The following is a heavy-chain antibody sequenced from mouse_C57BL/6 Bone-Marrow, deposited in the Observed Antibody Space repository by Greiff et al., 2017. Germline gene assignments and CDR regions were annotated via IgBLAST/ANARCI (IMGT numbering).Heavy chain of an antibody. D-gene: IGHD2-1*01. J-gene: IGHJ4*01. CDR1: GYTFTSYW. Sequence: QVQLQQSGAELVMPGASVKLSCKASGYTFTSYWMHWVKQRPGQGLEWIGEIDPSDSYTNYNQKFKGKSTLTVDKSSSTAYMQLSSLTSEDSAVYYCAREGNYGDYWGQGTSVTVSS. V-gene: IGHV1-69*01. CDR2: IDPSDSYT. CDR3: AREGNYGDY.